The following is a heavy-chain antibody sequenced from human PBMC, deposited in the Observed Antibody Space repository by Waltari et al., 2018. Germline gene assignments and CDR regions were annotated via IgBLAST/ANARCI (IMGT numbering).Heavy chain of an antibody. D-gene: IGHD6-19*01. CDR2: ISWNSGVI. J-gene: IGHJ4*02. CDR1: GFTFKAYA. V-gene: IGHV3-9*01. Sequence: EVQLVESGGGLVQPGRSLRLSCAASGFTFKAYAMHWVRQAPGKGLEWVSGISWNSGVIAYADSVKGRFTISRDNAKNSLYLQMNSLRAEDTALYYCAKDKEGWSSFDYWGQGALVTVSS. CDR3: AKDKEGWSSFDY.